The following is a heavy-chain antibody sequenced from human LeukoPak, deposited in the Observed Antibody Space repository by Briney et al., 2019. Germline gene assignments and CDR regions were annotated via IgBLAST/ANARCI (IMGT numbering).Heavy chain of an antibody. CDR2: IYSSGRS. CDR1: GGSISSYY. Sequence: PSETLSLTCTVSGGSISSYYWNWIRQPAGKGLEWIGRIYSSGRSNYNPSLNSRVTMSVDTSKSQFSLELRSVTAADTAVYYCARAPSSGYLYYFEYWGQGTLVPVSS. CDR3: ARAPSSGYLYYFEY. J-gene: IGHJ4*02. D-gene: IGHD3-22*01. V-gene: IGHV4-4*07.